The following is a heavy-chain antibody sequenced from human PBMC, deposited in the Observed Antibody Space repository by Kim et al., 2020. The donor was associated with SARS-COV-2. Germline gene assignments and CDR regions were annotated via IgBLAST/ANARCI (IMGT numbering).Heavy chain of an antibody. D-gene: IGHD3-22*01. CDR1: GYTFTSYA. V-gene: IGHV7-4-1*02. CDR2: INTNTGNP. CDR3: ARDWGPGRNYDSSGYYYVPYWYFDL. Sequence: ASVKVSCKASGYTFTSYAMNWVRQAPGQGLEWMGWINTNTGNPTYAQGFTGRFVFSLDTSVSTAYLQISSLKAEDTAVYYCARDWGPGRNYDSSGYYYVPYWYFDLWGRGTLVTVSS. J-gene: IGHJ2*01.